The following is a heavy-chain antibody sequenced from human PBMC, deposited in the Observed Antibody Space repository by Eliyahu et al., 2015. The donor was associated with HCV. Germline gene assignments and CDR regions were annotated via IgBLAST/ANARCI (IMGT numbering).Heavy chain of an antibody. CDR3: SRDRDRWGSVVREDC. D-gene: IGHD4-23*01. V-gene: IGHV3-49*03. CDR1: GFTFGDYA. CDR2: IRSKAHGGTP. J-gene: IGHJ4*02. Sequence: EVQLVESGGGLVQPGRSLRLSCTTSGFTFGDYAMSWFRQAPGKGLEWVGFIRSKAHGGTPEHAASVKGRFIISRDDSKSIAFLQMNSLKTEDTAVYYCSRDRDRWGSVVREDCWGQGTLVTVSS.